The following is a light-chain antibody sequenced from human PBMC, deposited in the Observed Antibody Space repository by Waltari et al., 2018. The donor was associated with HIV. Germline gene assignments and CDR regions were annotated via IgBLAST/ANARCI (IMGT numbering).Light chain of an antibody. Sequence: DIQMTQSPSSLSASVGDRVNITCRASRDISRYLAWYQQKPGKVPKLLVYTASTLQSGVPSRFSGSGSGTDFTLTINSLQPEDVATYYCQKYDSAPLTFGGGTKVEI. CDR2: TAS. J-gene: IGKJ4*01. CDR1: RDISRY. V-gene: IGKV1-27*01. CDR3: QKYDSAPLT.